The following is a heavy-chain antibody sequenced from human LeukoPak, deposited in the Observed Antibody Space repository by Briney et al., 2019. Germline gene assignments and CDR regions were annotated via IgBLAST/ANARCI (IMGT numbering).Heavy chain of an antibody. D-gene: IGHD1-1*01. Sequence: SETPSLTCTVSGYSISSGYYWGWIRQPPGKGLEWIGSIYHSGSTYYNPSLKSRVTISVDTSKNQFSLKLSSVTAADTAVYYCARRARYAPKYNWFDPWGQGTLVTVSS. CDR3: ARRARYAPKYNWFDP. CDR1: GYSISSGYY. J-gene: IGHJ5*02. CDR2: IYHSGST. V-gene: IGHV4-38-2*02.